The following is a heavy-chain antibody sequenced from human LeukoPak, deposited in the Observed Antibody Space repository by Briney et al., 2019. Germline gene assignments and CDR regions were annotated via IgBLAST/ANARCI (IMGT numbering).Heavy chain of an antibody. CDR2: IYPGDSRI. CDR1: GYSFTSYW. D-gene: IGHD5-12*01. Sequence: EASLQISCQGFGYSFTSYWIGWVRQMPGKGMEWMGVIYPGDSRIRYNPSFQGQVTISVDKSISTAFLQWSSLKASDTAMYYCARLSLVSTISWFDPWGQGTLVTVSS. V-gene: IGHV5-51*01. CDR3: ARLSLVSTISWFDP. J-gene: IGHJ5*02.